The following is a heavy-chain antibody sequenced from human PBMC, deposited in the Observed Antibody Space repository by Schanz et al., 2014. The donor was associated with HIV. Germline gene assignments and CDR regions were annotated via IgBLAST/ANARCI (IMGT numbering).Heavy chain of an antibody. CDR3: ARDYRDLQEFYYGMDV. D-gene: IGHD3-16*02. J-gene: IGHJ6*02. V-gene: IGHV3-11*04. CDR2: VSDSGTTL. Sequence: QVQLVESGGGLVKPGGSLRLSCTVSGFSFRDFYMSWIRQPPGKGLEWISYVSDSGTTLDYADSVKGRFVISRDNAKKTLYLQMNSLRAEDTAVYYCARDYRDLQEFYYGMDVWGQGTTVSVS. CDR1: GFSFRDFY.